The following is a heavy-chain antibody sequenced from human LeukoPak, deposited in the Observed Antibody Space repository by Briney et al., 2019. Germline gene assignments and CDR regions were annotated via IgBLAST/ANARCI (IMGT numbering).Heavy chain of an antibody. CDR3: ARVFPGCSSTSCYADY. D-gene: IGHD2-2*01. CDR2: ISSNGGST. Sequence: GGSLRLSCAASGFTFSSYAMHWVRQAPGKGLEYVSAISSNGGSTYYADSVKGRFTISRDNAKNSLYLQMNSLRAEDTAVYYCARVFPGCSSTSCYADYWGQGTLVTVSS. J-gene: IGHJ4*02. CDR1: GFTFSSYA. V-gene: IGHV3-64*02.